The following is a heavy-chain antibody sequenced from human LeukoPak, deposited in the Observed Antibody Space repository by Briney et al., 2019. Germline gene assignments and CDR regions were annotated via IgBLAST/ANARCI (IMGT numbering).Heavy chain of an antibody. D-gene: IGHD3-22*01. CDR3: ARALYYYDSSGYYSNAFDI. J-gene: IGHJ3*02. V-gene: IGHV5-51*01. Sequence: GESLKISCKTSGYNFITNWIGWVRQMPGKGLEWMAIIYPGDSDTRYSPSFQGQVTISADKSINTAYLQWSSLKASDTAMYYCARALYYYDSSGYYSNAFDIWGQGTMVTVSS. CDR2: IYPGDSDT. CDR1: GYNFITNW.